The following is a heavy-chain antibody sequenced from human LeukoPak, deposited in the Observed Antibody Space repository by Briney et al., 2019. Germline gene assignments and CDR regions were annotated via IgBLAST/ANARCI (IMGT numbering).Heavy chain of an antibody. D-gene: IGHD3-3*01. V-gene: IGHV4-31*03. CDR2: IYYSGST. CDR1: GGSISGGGYY. CDR3: ARDLYYDFWSGYFDP. Sequence: SQTLSLTCTVSGGSISGGGYYWSWIRQHPGKGLEWIGYIYYSGSTNYNPSLKSRVTISVDTSKNQFSLKLSSVTAADTAVYYCARDLYYDFWSGYFDPWGQGTLVTVSS. J-gene: IGHJ5*02.